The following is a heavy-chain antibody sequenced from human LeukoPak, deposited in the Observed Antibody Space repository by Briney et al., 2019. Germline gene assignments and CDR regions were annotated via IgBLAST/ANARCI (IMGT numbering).Heavy chain of an antibody. CDR2: IKQDGNEK. Sequence: GGSLRLSCAASGVTFSSFWMGWVRQAPGKGLEWVANIKQDGNEKYYVDSVKGRITISRDNAEKSVYLQMNSLRAEDTAVYYCARVRYRGGGSCSHIDFWGQGTLVTVSS. J-gene: IGHJ4*02. V-gene: IGHV3-7*05. D-gene: IGHD2-15*01. CDR1: GVTFSSFW. CDR3: ARVRYRGGGSCSHIDF.